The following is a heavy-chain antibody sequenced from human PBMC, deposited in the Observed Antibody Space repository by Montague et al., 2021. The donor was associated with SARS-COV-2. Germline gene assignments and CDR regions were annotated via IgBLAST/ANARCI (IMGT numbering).Heavy chain of an antibody. CDR2: ISRSGDRT. Sequence: SLRLSCAASGFTFDDYGMSWVRQAPGKGLEWVSGISRSGDRTAYGDSVKGRFTISRDNAKNSLYLQMNSLRVEDTAFYHCSRGGGMIRGVVDFWGQGILVSVSS. CDR1: GFTFDDYG. J-gene: IGHJ4*02. V-gene: IGHV3-20*01. CDR3: SRGGGMIRGVVDF. D-gene: IGHD3-10*01.